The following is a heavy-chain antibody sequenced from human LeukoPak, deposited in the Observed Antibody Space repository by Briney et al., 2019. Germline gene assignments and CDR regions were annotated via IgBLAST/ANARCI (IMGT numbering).Heavy chain of an antibody. D-gene: IGHD2-2*01. CDR2: ISAYNGNT. J-gene: IGHJ6*02. V-gene: IGHV1-18*01. CDR1: GYTFTSYG. CDR3: AKGPSSAVLPAWPTDYYHGMDV. Sequence: ASVKVSCKASGYTFTSYGISWVRLAPGQGLEWMGWISAYNGNTNYAQKLQGRVTMTTDTSTSTAYMELRSLRSDDTAGYYCAKGPSSAVLPAWPTDYYHGMDVWGQGTTVTVSS.